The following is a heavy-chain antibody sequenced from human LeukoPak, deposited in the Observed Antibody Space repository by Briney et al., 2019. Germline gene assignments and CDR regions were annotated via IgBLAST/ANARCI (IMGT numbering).Heavy chain of an antibody. CDR2: ISGSGGST. Sequence: GGSLRLSCAASGFTFSNYAMSWVRQAPGKGLEWVSAISGSGGSTYYADSVNGRFTISRDNSKNTLYLQMNSLRAEDTAIYYCARANYGGNPRYFQHWGQGTLVTVSS. J-gene: IGHJ1*01. CDR3: ARANYGGNPRYFQH. CDR1: GFTFSNYA. V-gene: IGHV3-23*01. D-gene: IGHD4-23*01.